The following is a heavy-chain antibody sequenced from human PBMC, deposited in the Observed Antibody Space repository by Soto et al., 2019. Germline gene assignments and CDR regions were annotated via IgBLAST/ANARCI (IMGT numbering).Heavy chain of an antibody. CDR3: ARAGWVQPAPKPFVY. CDR1: GFSFSTYE. V-gene: IGHV3-48*03. D-gene: IGHD2-2*02. CDR2: ISGSGSRV. J-gene: IGHJ4*02. Sequence: GGSLRLSCAASGFSFSTYEMNWVRQAPGKGLEWVSYISGSGSRVYHADSVKGRFTISRDNAKNSLYLQMNSLRAEDTAVYYCARAGWVQPAPKPFVYSGPGPLVTLFS.